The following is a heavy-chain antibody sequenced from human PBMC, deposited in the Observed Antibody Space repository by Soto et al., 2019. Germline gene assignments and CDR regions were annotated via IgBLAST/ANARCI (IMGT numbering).Heavy chain of an antibody. CDR2: MNPDTGGT. D-gene: IGHD2-21*01. V-gene: IGHV1-8*01. CDR3: TRAQELLPKY. CDR1: GYTFITYD. Sequence: QVQLVQSGAEVKKPGASVKVSCKASGYTFITYDINWVRQAPGQGLEWMVWMNPDTGGTGYAQRFKGRIIMTRNTSISTAYLELSSLTADVTAVYFCTRAQELLPKYWCQGTQVTVSS. J-gene: IGHJ1*01.